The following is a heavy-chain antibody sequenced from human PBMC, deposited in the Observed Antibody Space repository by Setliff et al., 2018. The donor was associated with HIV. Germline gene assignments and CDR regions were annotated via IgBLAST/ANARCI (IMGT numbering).Heavy chain of an antibody. D-gene: IGHD3-10*01. CDR2: IKQDGREE. V-gene: IGHV3-7*03. J-gene: IGHJ4*02. CDR1: GFTFSTYW. Sequence: PGGSLRLSCAASGFTFSTYWMIWVRQAPGKGLEWVAKIKQDGREEYYADSVKGRFTISRDNSKNTLYLQMNSRRAEDTALYYCAKDAYGSGSPFDYWGQGPLVTVSS. CDR3: AKDAYGSGSPFDY.